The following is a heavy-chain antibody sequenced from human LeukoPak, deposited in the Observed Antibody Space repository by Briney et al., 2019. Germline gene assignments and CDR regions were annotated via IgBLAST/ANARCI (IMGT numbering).Heavy chain of an antibody. Sequence: GGSLRLSCAASGSTLSSYSMNWVRQAPGKGLEWVSSISSSSSYIYYADSVKGRFIISRDNAKNSLYLQMNSLRAEDTAVYYCARHVVAVGFDYWGQGTLVTVSS. J-gene: IGHJ4*02. CDR3: ARHVVAVGFDY. CDR1: GSTLSSYS. V-gene: IGHV3-21*01. CDR2: ISSSSSYI. D-gene: IGHD3-22*01.